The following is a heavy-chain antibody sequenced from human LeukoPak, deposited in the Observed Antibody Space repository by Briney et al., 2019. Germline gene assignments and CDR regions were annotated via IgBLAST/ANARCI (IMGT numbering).Heavy chain of an antibody. CDR1: GFTFSSYS. D-gene: IGHD1-26*01. Sequence: GGSLRLSCAASGFTFSSYSMNWVRQAPGKGLEWVSSISSSSSYIYYADSVKGRFTISRDNAKNSLYLQMSSLRAEDTAVYYCARESVGATSFDYWGQGTLVTVSS. CDR2: ISSSSSYI. J-gene: IGHJ4*02. V-gene: IGHV3-21*01. CDR3: ARESVGATSFDY.